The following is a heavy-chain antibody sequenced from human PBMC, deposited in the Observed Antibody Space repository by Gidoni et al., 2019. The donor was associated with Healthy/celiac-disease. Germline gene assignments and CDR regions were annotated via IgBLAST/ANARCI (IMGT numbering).Heavy chain of an antibody. J-gene: IGHJ5*02. V-gene: IGHV3-7*01. CDR2: IKQDGSEK. Sequence: EVQLVESGGGLVQPGGSLRLSCADSGCTLSSDWMSWVRQAPGKGLEWVANIKQDGSEKYYVDSVKGRFTISRDNAKNSLYLQMNSLRAEDTAVYYCARVATTWAFWSGYRNWFDPWGQGTLVTVSS. D-gene: IGHD3-3*01. CDR1: GCTLSSDW. CDR3: ARVATTWAFWSGYRNWFDP.